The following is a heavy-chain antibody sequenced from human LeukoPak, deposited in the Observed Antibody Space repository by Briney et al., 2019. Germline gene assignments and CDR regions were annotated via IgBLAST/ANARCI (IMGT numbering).Heavy chain of an antibody. CDR2: ISAYNGNT. CDR1: GYTFTSYG. CDR3: ARVCSSTSCYRV. Sequence: VASVKVSCKASGYTFTSYGISWVRQAPGQGLEWMGWISAYNGNTNYAQKLQGRVTMTTDTSTSTAYMELSRLRSDDTAVYYCARVCSSTSCYRVWGQGTLVTVSS. D-gene: IGHD2-2*02. J-gene: IGHJ4*02. V-gene: IGHV1-18*01.